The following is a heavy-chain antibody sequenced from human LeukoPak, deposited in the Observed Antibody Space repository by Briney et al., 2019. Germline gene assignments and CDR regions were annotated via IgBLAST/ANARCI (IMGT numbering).Heavy chain of an antibody. D-gene: IGHD5-18*01. CDR3: AREPTSMGSDY. V-gene: IGHV3-21*01. Sequence: GGSLRLSCAASGFTFSSYWMSWVRQAPGKGLEWVSSISSSSSYIYYADSVKGRFTISRDNAKNSLYLQMNSLRADDAAVYYCAREPTSMGSDYWGQGTLVTVSS. J-gene: IGHJ4*02. CDR2: ISSSSSYI. CDR1: GFTFSSYW.